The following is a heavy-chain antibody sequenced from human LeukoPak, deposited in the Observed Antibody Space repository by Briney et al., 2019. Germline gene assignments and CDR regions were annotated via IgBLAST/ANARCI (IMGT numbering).Heavy chain of an antibody. Sequence: KPSETLSLTCTVSGGSISSYYWSWIRQPAGKGLEWIGRIYTSGSTNYNPSLKSRVTISVDTSKNQFSLKLSSVTAADTAVYYCARGYGSGIRSRYYYYMDVWGKGTTVTVSS. CDR3: ARGYGSGIRSRYYYYMDV. J-gene: IGHJ6*03. CDR1: GGSISSYY. V-gene: IGHV4-4*07. CDR2: IYTSGST. D-gene: IGHD3-10*01.